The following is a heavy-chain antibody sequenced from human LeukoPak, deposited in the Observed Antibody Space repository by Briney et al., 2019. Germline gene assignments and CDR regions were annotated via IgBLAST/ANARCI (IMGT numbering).Heavy chain of an antibody. V-gene: IGHV5-51*01. D-gene: IGHD6-19*01. J-gene: IGHJ3*02. CDR3: ARPQWLAPYDAFDI. CDR2: TYPRASDT. CDR1: GYSFTSYW. Sequence: GESLKISCKGSGYSFTSYWIGWVRQMPGKALEWMGITYPRASDTRYSPSFQGQVTISADKSISTAYLQWSSLKASDTAMYYCARPQWLAPYDAFDIWGQGTMVTVSS.